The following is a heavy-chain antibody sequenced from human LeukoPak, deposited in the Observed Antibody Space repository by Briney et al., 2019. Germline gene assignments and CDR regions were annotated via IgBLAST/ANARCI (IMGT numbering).Heavy chain of an antibody. D-gene: IGHD6-6*01. Sequence: SVKVSCKASGGTFSSYAISWVRQAPGQGLEWMGGIIPIFGTANYAQKFQGRDTITADESTSTAYMELSSLRSEDTAVYYCARDLGVSSSSLDYWGQETLVTVSS. V-gene: IGHV1-69*13. CDR1: GGTFSSYA. CDR2: IIPIFGTA. J-gene: IGHJ4*02. CDR3: ARDLGVSSSSLDY.